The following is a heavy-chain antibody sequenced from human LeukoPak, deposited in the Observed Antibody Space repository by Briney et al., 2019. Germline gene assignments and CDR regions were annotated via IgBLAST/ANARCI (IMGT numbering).Heavy chain of an antibody. CDR1: GFTFSTYS. V-gene: IGHV3-48*04. D-gene: IGHD3-10*02. J-gene: IGHJ6*04. CDR3: AELGITMIGGV. Sequence: GGSLRLSCAASGFTFSTYSMNWVRQAPGKGLEWVSSISSSGSTIYYADSVKGRFTISRDNAKNSLYLQMNSLRAEDTAVYYCAELGITMIGGVWGKGTTVTISS. CDR2: ISSSGSTI.